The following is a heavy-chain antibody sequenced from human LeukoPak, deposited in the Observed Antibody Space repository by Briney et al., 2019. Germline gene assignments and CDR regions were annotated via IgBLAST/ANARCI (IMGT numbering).Heavy chain of an antibody. CDR3: PRHRGESGSWYTVFDS. CDR2: IDPSDSYT. Sequence: GESLKISCKGSGYSFTSNWISWLRQMPGKGLEWMGRIDPSDSYTKYSPSFQGHVTMSVDKSITTAYLQWSSLKASDTAMYYCPRHRGESGSWYTVFDSWGQGTLVTVSS. D-gene: IGHD6-19*01. CDR1: GYSFTSNW. V-gene: IGHV5-10-1*01. J-gene: IGHJ4*02.